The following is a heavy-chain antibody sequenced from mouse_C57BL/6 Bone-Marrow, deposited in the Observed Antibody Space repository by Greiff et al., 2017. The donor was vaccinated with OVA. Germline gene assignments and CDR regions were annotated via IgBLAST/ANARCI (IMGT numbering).Heavy chain of an antibody. CDR3: AKASPIYYYGSSYY. J-gene: IGHJ2*01. V-gene: IGHV1-20*01. D-gene: IGHD1-1*01. CDR1: GYSFTGYF. Sequence: VQLQQSGPELVKPGDSVKISCKASGYSFTGYFMNWVMQSHGKSLEWIGRINPYNGDTFYNQKFKGKATLTVDKSSSTAHMELRSLTSEDSAVYYGAKASPIYYYGSSYYWGQGTTLTVSS. CDR2: INPYNGDT.